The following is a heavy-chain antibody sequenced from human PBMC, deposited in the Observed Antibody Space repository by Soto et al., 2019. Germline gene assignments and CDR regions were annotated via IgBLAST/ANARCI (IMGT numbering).Heavy chain of an antibody. CDR1: GGSISSSSYY. CDR2: IYYSGST. V-gene: IGHV4-39*01. Sequence: SETLSLTCTVSGGSISSSSYYWGWIRQPPGKGLEWIGSIYYSGSTYYNPSLKSRVTISVDTSKNQFSPKLSSVTAADTAVYYCARSLLLRGYSYGVFDYWGQGTLVTVSS. J-gene: IGHJ4*02. CDR3: ARSLLLRGYSYGVFDY. D-gene: IGHD5-18*01.